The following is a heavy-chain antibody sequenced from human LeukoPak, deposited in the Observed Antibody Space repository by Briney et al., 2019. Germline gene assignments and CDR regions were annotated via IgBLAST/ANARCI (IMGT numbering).Heavy chain of an antibody. CDR1: GGSISSGNYY. V-gene: IGHV4-61*09. CDR3: AREGYDSL. D-gene: IGHD3-3*01. J-gene: IGHJ4*02. Sequence: SQTLSLTCTVSGGSISSGNYYWSWIRQPAGKGLEWIGHIYTSGSTNYNPSLKSRVTISVDTSKNQSSLKLSSVTAADTAVYYCAREGYDSLWGQGTLVTVSS. CDR2: IYTSGST.